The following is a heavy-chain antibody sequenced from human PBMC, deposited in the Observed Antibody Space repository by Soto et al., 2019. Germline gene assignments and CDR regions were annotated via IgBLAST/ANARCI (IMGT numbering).Heavy chain of an antibody. CDR2: ISGSGGST. J-gene: IGHJ4*02. V-gene: IGHV3-23*01. CDR1: GFTFSSYA. Sequence: GGSLRLSCAASGFTFSSYAMSWVRQAPGKGLEWVSAISGSGGSTYYADSVKGRFTISRDNSKNTLYLQMNSLRAEDTAVYYCAKDGIRQLVLHYFDYWGQGTLVTVSS. CDR3: AKDGIRQLVLHYFDY. D-gene: IGHD6-13*01.